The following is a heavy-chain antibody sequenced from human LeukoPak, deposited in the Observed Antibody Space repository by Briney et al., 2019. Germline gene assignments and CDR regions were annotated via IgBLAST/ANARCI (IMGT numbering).Heavy chain of an antibody. CDR1: GYTLTELF. CDR2: FDPEDGET. D-gene: IGHD5-12*01. J-gene: IGHJ4*02. Sequence: ASVKVSRKVSGYTLTELFMHWVRQAPGEGLEWMGGFDPEDGETIYAQKFQGRVTMTEDTSTDTAYMELSSLRSEDTAVYYCATPGGRGYSGYDWGTFDYWGQGTLVTVSS. V-gene: IGHV1-24*01. CDR3: ATPGGRGYSGYDWGTFDY.